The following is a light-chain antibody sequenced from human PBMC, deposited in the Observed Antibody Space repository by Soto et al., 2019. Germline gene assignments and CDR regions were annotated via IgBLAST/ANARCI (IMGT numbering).Light chain of an antibody. J-gene: IGLJ2*01. Sequence: QSALTQPASVSGSPGQSITISCTGTSSDVGGYNYVSWYQQLPGKAPKLMIYDVSNRPSGVSDRFSASKSGNTASLTISGLQADDEADYYCCSYGTTSSLVFGGGTKVTVL. CDR1: SSDVGGYNY. V-gene: IGLV2-14*03. CDR2: DVS. CDR3: CSYGTTSSLV.